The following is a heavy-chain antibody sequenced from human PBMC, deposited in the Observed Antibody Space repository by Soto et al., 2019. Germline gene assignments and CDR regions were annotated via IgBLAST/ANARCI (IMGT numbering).Heavy chain of an antibody. CDR2: INPSGGST. D-gene: IGHD3-10*01. V-gene: IGHV1-46*03. J-gene: IGHJ3*02. Sequence: ASVKVSCKASGYTFTSYYMHWVRQAPGRGLEWMGIINPSGGSTSYAQKFQGRVTMTRDTSTSTVYMELSSLRSEDTAVYYCARDPDVLLWFGELLSAPYAFDIWGQGTMVTVSS. CDR3: ARDPDVLLWFGELLSAPYAFDI. CDR1: GYTFTSYY.